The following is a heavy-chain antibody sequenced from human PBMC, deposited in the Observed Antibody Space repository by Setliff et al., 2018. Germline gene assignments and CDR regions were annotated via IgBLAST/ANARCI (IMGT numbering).Heavy chain of an antibody. V-gene: IGHV3-21*01. CDR1: GFSFSKYA. CDR3: AREKSVPAAIVLYYYYYIDV. CDR2: FSSRNAYI. Sequence: GGSLRLSCGASGFSFSKYAMNWVRQAPGKGLEWVASFSSRNAYIYHADSVKGRFTISRDKANNSLYLQMNSLRAEDTAVYYCAREKSVPAAIVLYYYYYIDVWGKGTTVTVSS. J-gene: IGHJ6*03. D-gene: IGHD2-2*01.